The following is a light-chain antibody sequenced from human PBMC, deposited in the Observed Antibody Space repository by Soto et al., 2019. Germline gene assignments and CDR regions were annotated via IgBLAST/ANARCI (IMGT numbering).Light chain of an antibody. CDR1: QSISSY. CDR3: QQSYSTPFT. CDR2: AAS. V-gene: IGKV1-39*01. Sequence: DIQMTQSPSSLSASVGDRVTITCRASQSISSYLNWYQQKPGKAPKLLIYAASSLQSGVPSRFSGSGSGTDFTLTICSLRPEDFATYSCQQSYSTPFTFGGGTKVEIK. J-gene: IGKJ4*01.